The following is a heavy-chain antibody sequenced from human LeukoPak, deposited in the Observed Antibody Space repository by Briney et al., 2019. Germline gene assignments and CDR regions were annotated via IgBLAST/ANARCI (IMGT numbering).Heavy chain of an antibody. D-gene: IGHD7-27*01. CDR3: ARRNWGAERLESYNFDY. CDR1: GFTFSSYS. V-gene: IGHV3-21*04. Sequence: GGSLRLSCAASGFTFSSYSMNWVRQAPGKGLEWVSSISSSSSYIYYADSVKGRFSISRDNSKNTLYLQMNSLRAEDTAVYYCARRNWGAERLESYNFDYWGQGTLVTVSS. J-gene: IGHJ4*02. CDR2: ISSSSSYI.